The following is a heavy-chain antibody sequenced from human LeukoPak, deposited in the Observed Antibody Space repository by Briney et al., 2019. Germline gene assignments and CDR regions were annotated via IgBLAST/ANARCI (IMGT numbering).Heavy chain of an antibody. V-gene: IGHV1-2*02. CDR1: GYTFTGYY. J-gene: IGHJ6*03. CDR2: INPNSGGT. Sequence: ASVKVSCKASGYTFTGYYMHWVRQAPGQGLEWMGWINPNSGGTNYAQKFQGRVTMTRDTSISTAYMELSRLRSDDTAVYYCARDKGYCSSTSCYSRYYYYMDVWGKGTTVTVSS. CDR3: ARDKGYCSSTSCYSRYYYYMDV. D-gene: IGHD2-2*01.